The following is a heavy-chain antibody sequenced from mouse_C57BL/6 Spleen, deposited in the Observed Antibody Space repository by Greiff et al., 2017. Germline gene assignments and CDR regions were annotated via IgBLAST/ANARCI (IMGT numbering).Heavy chain of an antibody. Sequence: QVQLQQSGAELVRPGTSVKVSCKASGYAFTNYLIEWVQQRPGQGLEWIGVINPGSGGTNYNEKFKGKATLTADKSSSTAYMQHSSLTSEDSAVYFCAREGTYDGYYGFAYWGQGTLVTVSA. J-gene: IGHJ3*01. V-gene: IGHV1-54*01. CDR2: INPGSGGT. CDR3: AREGTYDGYYGFAY. D-gene: IGHD2-3*01. CDR1: GYAFTNYL.